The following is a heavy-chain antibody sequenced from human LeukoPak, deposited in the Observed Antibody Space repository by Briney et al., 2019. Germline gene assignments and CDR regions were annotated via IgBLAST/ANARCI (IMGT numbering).Heavy chain of an antibody. CDR3: AKGMGIVVVTAPDY. V-gene: IGHV3-23*01. D-gene: IGHD2-21*02. Sequence: TGGSLRLSCAASGFTFSSYAMSWVRQAPGKGLEWVSAITGSGGSTYYADSVKGRFTISRDNSKNTLYLQMNSLRIEDTAVYYCAKGMGIVVVTAPDYWGQGTLVTVSS. CDR2: ITGSGGST. J-gene: IGHJ4*02. CDR1: GFTFSSYA.